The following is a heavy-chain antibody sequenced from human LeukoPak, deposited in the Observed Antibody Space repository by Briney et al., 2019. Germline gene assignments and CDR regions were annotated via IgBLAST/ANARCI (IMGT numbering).Heavy chain of an antibody. Sequence: SLRLSCAASGCTFSDYYMTWSRQAPGKGLEGVSYISSTGSTIYYADSVKGRFTISRDNAKNSLYLQMNSLRAEDTAVYYCASQNYYDSSGPRVWGQGTWSPSLQ. CDR1: GCTFSDYY. J-gene: IGHJ3*01. CDR3: ASQNYYDSSGPRV. CDR2: ISSTGSTI. V-gene: IGHV3-11*01. D-gene: IGHD3-22*01.